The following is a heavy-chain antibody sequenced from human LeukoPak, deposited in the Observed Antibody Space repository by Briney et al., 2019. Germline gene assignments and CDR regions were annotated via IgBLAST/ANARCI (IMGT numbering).Heavy chain of an antibody. CDR2: INAGNGNT. Sequence: ASVEVSCKASGYTFTSYAMHWVRQAPGQRLEWMGWINAGNGNTKYSQKFQGRVTITRDTSASTAYMELSSLRSEDTAVYYCARDKVAGTMDYWGQGTLVTVSS. D-gene: IGHD6-19*01. CDR3: ARDKVAGTMDY. V-gene: IGHV1-3*01. J-gene: IGHJ4*02. CDR1: GYTFTSYA.